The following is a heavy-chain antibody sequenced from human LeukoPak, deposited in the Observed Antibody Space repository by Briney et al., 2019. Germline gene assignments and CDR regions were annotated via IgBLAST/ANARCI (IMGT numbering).Heavy chain of an antibody. CDR2: ISSSGSTI. CDR1: GFTVSSNY. V-gene: IGHV3-11*04. D-gene: IGHD5-24*01. CDR3: ARGGERWLQYTSIAEYFQH. Sequence: GGSLRLSCAASGFTVSSNYMSWVRQAPGKGLEWVSYISSSGSTIYYADSVKGRFTISRDNAKNTLYLQMNSLRAEDTAVYYCARGGERWLQYTSIAEYFQHWGQGTLVTVSS. J-gene: IGHJ1*01.